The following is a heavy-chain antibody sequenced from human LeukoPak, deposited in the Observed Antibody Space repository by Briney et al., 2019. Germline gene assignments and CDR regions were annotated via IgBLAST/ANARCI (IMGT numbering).Heavy chain of an antibody. V-gene: IGHV1-2*02. Sequence: ASVKVSCKASGYTFTGYYMHWVRQAPGQGLEWMGWINPNSGGTNYAQKFQGRVTMTRDTSISTAYMELSRLRSDDTAVYYCARAVKVHRPLRSYWYFDLWGRGTLVTVSS. J-gene: IGHJ2*01. CDR2: INPNSGGT. D-gene: IGHD3-3*01. CDR1: GYTFTGYY. CDR3: ARAVKVHRPLRSYWYFDL.